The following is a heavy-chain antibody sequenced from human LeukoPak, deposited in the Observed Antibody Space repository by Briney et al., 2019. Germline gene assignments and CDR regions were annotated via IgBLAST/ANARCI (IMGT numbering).Heavy chain of an antibody. CDR3: GRDLFGSLGYCSSTSCYPMYYFDY. J-gene: IGHJ4*02. D-gene: IGHD2-2*01. V-gene: IGHV1-2*02. CDR1: GYTFTGYY. CDR2: INPNSGGT. Sequence: ASVKVSCKASGYTFTGYYMHWVRQAPGQGLEWMGWINPNSGGTNYAQKFQGRVTMTRDTSISTAYMELSRLRSDDTAVYYCGRDLFGSLGYCSSTSCYPMYYFDYWGQGTLVTVSS.